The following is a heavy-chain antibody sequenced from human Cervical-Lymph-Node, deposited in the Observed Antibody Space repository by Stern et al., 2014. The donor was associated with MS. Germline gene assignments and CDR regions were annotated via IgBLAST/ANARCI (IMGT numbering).Heavy chain of an antibody. CDR2: IYWDDSK. V-gene: IGHV2-5*02. CDR1: GFSLSTSGVG. D-gene: IGHD2-2*01. CDR3: ATHAPGVVPAALDY. J-gene: IGHJ4*02. Sequence: QVTLKESGPTLVQPTQTLTLTCTFSGFSLSTSGVGVGWIRQPPGKALEWLAFIYWDDSKRYSPSLKNRLAITKDTSKNQVFLTMNNMDPVDTATFYCATHAPGVVPAALDYWGQGTLVTVS.